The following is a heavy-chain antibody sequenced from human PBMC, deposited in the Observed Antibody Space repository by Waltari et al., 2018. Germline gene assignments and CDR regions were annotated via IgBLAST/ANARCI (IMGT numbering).Heavy chain of an antibody. CDR2: ISNSGSKT. D-gene: IGHD3-16*01. J-gene: IGHJ4*02. CDR3: AREYYGLLAGYYLDF. V-gene: IGHV3-48*03. CDR1: GFNFQTFE. Sequence: EVQLVESGGDVVQPGGSLRLSWVVPGFNFQTFEMNWVRQAPGRGLEWISYISNSGSKTEYADSVRGRFTVSRDNAKSSLYLEMNSLRAEDTAIYYCAREYYGLLAGYYLDFWGQGTLVTVSS.